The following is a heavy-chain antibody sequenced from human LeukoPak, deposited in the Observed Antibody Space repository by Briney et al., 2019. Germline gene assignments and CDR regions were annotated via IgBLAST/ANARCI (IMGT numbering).Heavy chain of an antibody. CDR3: ARAGFSPYDPNY. CDR2: INPNSGGT. CDR1: GYTFTGYY. V-gene: IGHV1-2*06. Sequence: ASVKVSCKASGYTFTGYYMHWVRQAPGQGLEWMGRINPNSGGTNYAQKFQGRVTMTRDTSISTAYMDLSRLRSDDTAVYYRARAGFSPYDPNYWGQGTLVTVSS. D-gene: IGHD3-22*01. J-gene: IGHJ4*02.